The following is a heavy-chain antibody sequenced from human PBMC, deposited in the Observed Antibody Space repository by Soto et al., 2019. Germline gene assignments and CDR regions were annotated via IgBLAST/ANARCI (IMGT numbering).Heavy chain of an antibody. J-gene: IGHJ4*02. V-gene: IGHV4-39*01. CDR2: IYYSGST. CDR3: ATFLMRGANYFDY. CDR1: GGSISSSSYY. D-gene: IGHD1-26*01. Sequence: PSETLSLTCTVSGGSISSSSYYWGWIRQPPGKGLEWIGSIYYSGSTYYNPSLKSRVTISVDTSKNQFSLKLSSVTAADTAVYYCATFLMRGANYFDYWGQGTLVTVSS.